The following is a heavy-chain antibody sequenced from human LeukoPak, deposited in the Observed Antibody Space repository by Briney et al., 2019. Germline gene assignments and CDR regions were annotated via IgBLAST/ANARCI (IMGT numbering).Heavy chain of an antibody. J-gene: IGHJ4*02. CDR1: GFIFSEYY. Sequence: GGSLRLSCAASGFIFSEYYMGWIRQAPGKGLEWVSYISNSGGTTYYANSVKGRFTISRDNSKNTLYLQMGSLRAEDMAVYYCARSCSGTSCYRALDYWGQGTLVTVSS. V-gene: IGHV3-11*04. D-gene: IGHD2-2*02. CDR3: ARSCSGTSCYRALDY. CDR2: ISNSGGTT.